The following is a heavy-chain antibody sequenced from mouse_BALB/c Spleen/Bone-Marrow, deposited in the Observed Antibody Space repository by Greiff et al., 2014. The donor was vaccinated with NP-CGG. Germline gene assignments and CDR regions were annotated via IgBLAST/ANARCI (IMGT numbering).Heavy chain of an antibody. CDR3: DRSYYGSFAY. J-gene: IGHJ3*01. D-gene: IGHD1-1*01. Sequence: VKLQESGPGLVQPSQCLSLTCTVSGFSFTIYGVHWVRQSPGKGLEWLGVIWSGGNTAYNAALISSQSITKDNSKSQVFFKMISLQAYDTDIYDCDRSYYGSFAYWGQGTLVTVSA. CDR2: IWSGGNT. V-gene: IGHV2-2*01. CDR1: GFSFTIYG.